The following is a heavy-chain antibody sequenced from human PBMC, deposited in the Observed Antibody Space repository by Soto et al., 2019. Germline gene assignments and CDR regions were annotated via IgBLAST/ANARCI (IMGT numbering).Heavy chain of an antibody. CDR2: ISLYSDGT. D-gene: IGHD2-2*01. V-gene: IGHV1-18*01. Sequence: ASVKVSCKTSGYTFSNYGITWVRQAPGQPLEWLGWISLYSDGTNYAQKFQGRLSMTTDTSTTTAYMELRSLRSDDTAVYYCARVVPGAEAWFGPWGQGTLVTVSS. CDR3: ARVVPGAEAWFGP. CDR1: GYTFSNYG. J-gene: IGHJ5*02.